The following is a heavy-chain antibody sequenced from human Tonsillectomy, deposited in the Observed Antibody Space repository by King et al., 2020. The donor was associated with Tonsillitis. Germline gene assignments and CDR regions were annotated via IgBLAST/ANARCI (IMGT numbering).Heavy chain of an antibody. D-gene: IGHD3-22*01. J-gene: IGHJ4*02. V-gene: IGHV1-2*02. CDR2: INPNSGGT. Sequence: QLVQSGAEVKNPGASVKVSCRASGYTFTDYYIHWVRQAPGQGLEWMGWINPNSGGTNYAQIFQGRVTMTRDTSISTAYMDMSRLRSEDTAVYYCVRYRLPITTTVVVNPFDYWGQGTLVTVSS. CDR1: GYTFTDYY. CDR3: VRYRLPITTTVVVNPFDY.